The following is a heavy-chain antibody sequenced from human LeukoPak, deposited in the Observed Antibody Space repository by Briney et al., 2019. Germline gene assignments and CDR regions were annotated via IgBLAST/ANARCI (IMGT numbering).Heavy chain of an antibody. CDR3: ARDDMVGATKPLY. Sequence: PGGSLRLSCAASGFAFSSYSMNWVRQAPGKGLEWVSSISSSSSYIYYADSVKGRFTISRDNAKNSLYLQMNSLRAEDTAVYYCARDDMVGATKPLYWGQGTLVTVSS. CDR1: GFAFSSYS. J-gene: IGHJ4*02. CDR2: ISSSSSYI. V-gene: IGHV3-21*01. D-gene: IGHD1-26*01.